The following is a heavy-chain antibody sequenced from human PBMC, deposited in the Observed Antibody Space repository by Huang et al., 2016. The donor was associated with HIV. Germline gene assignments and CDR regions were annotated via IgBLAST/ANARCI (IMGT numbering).Heavy chain of an antibody. CDR3: ARGSLEYSVSSSLDY. CDR2: SMPVFDSP. Sequence: QVQLLQSGAEVKKPGSSVKVSCKASGGPFRSYSIAWVRQAPGQGLEWMGSSMPVFDSPNYSQKLKGRVRVTADESTSTVYMELRDLRPDDTAVYFCARGSLEYSVSSSLDYWGQGTHVTVSS. D-gene: IGHD4-4*01. CDR1: GGPFRSYS. V-gene: IGHV1-69*13. J-gene: IGHJ4*02.